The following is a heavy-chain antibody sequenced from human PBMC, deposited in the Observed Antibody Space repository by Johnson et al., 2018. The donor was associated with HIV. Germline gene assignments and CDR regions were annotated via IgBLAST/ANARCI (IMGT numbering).Heavy chain of an antibody. CDR1: GFTFDDYG. CDR3: AREWIGHGSSWFRYAFDI. J-gene: IGHJ3*02. V-gene: IGHV3-20*04. D-gene: IGHD6-13*01. CDR2: LNWNGGST. Sequence: MLLVESGGGVVQPGGSLRLSCAASGFTFDDYGMSWVRQAPGKGLEWVSGLNWNGGSTRYADSVKGRFIISRDNAKNSLYLQMNSLRAEDTAVYYCAREWIGHGSSWFRYAFDIWGQWTMVTVSS.